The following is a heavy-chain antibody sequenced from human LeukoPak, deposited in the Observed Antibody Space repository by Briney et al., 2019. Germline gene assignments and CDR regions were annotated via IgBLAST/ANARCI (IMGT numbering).Heavy chain of an antibody. D-gene: IGHD6-13*01. V-gene: IGHV3-7*01. CDR2: IKQDGSEK. Sequence: EGSLRLSCAASGFTFSTYWMSGVRQAPGKGLKWVANIKQDGSEKYYVDSVKGRFTISRDNAKNSLYLQMNSLRAEDTAMYYCARDSAGNDYWGQGTLVTVSS. CDR3: ARDSAGNDY. CDR1: GFTFSTYW. J-gene: IGHJ4*02.